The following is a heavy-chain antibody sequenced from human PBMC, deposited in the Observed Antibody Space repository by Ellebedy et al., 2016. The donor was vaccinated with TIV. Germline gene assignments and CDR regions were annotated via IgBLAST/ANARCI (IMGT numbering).Heavy chain of an antibody. V-gene: IGHV1-69*04. CDR2: IIPILGIA. Sequence: AASVKVSCKASGGTFSSYAISWVRQAPGQGLEWMGRIIPILGIANYAQKFQGRVTITADKSTSTAYMELSSLRSEDTAVYYCARVAPVVPAATAVPGAFDIWGQGTMVTVSS. J-gene: IGHJ3*02. CDR3: ARVAPVVPAATAVPGAFDI. D-gene: IGHD2-2*01. CDR1: GGTFSSYA.